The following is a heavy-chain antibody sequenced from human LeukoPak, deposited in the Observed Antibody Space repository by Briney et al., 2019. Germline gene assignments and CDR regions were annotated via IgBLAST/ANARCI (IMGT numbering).Heavy chain of an antibody. Sequence: PAGTLTLSCAASRFTFSSYAMIWVRQAQGQGLEWVSGTSGSGTGNSYADPVRGRFTIARDNSTNTLQLQMHSPRAADAAVYSFAKGGAMTKKGYFDYWGQGTLVTVSS. CDR2: TSGSGTGN. CDR1: RFTFSSYA. D-gene: IGHD2-15*01. J-gene: IGHJ4*02. CDR3: AKGGAMTKKGYFDY. V-gene: IGHV3-23*01.